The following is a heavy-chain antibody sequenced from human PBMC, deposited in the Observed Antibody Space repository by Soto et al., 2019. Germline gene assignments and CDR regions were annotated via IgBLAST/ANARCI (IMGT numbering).Heavy chain of an antibody. V-gene: IGHV3-73*01. D-gene: IGHD2-21*01. CDR1: GLTCSGSA. CDR3: TTDCGGDCTLVDY. Sequence: WGSLRVCWGALGLTCSGSAVRRVRQASGKGLEWVGRIRSKANSYATAYAASVKGRFTISRDDSKNTAYLQMNSLKTEDTAVYYCTTDCGGDCTLVDYWGQGTLVTVSS. J-gene: IGHJ4*02. CDR2: IRSKANSYAT.